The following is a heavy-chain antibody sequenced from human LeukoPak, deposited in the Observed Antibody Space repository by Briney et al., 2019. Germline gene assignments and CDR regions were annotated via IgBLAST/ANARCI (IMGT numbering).Heavy chain of an antibody. Sequence: PSETLSVTCTVSGGSISSYYWSWIRQPPGKGLEWIGYIYYSGSTNYNPSLKSRVTISVDTSKNQFSLKLSSVTAADTAVYYCAVGYGYCSSTSCRRAAFDIWGQGTMVTVSS. CDR3: AVGYGYCSSTSCRRAAFDI. D-gene: IGHD2-2*03. CDR2: IYYSGST. CDR1: GGSISSYY. J-gene: IGHJ3*02. V-gene: IGHV4-59*01.